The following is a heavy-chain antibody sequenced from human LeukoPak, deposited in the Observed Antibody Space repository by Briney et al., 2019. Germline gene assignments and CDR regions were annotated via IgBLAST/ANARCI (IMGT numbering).Heavy chain of an antibody. D-gene: IGHD4/OR15-4a*01. CDR2: ISSSSSYI. Sequence: PGGSLRLSCAASGFTFSSYSMNWVRQAPGKGLEWVSSISSSSSYIYYADSVKGRFTISRDNAKNSLYLQMNSLRAEDTAVYYCARGSVMTMVTPADYWGQGTLVTVSS. V-gene: IGHV3-21*01. CDR1: GFTFSSYS. J-gene: IGHJ4*02. CDR3: ARGSVMTMVTPADY.